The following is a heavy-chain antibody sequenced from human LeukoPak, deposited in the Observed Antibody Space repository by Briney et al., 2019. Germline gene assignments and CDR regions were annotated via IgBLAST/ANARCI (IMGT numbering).Heavy chain of an antibody. CDR2: IYYSGST. J-gene: IGHJ4*02. V-gene: IGHV4-30-4*01. D-gene: IGHD6-13*01. Sequence: PSQTLSLTCTVSGGSISSGDYYWSWIRQPPGKGLEWIGYIYYSGSTYYNPSLKSRVTISVDTSKNQFSLRLSSVTAADTAVYYWAQNDPETSSCYYLDSGGQGPRVTVSS. CDR3: AQNDPETSSCYYLDS. CDR1: GGSISSGDYY.